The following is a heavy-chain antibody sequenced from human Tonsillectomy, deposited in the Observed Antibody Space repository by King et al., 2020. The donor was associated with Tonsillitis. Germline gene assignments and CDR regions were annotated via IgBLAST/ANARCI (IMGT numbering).Heavy chain of an antibody. CDR1: GGSVSSGSYY. J-gene: IGHJ4*02. CDR2: IYYSGST. D-gene: IGHD1-26*01. CDR3: ARMWEWIPDY. V-gene: IGHV4-61*01. Sequence: QLQESGPGLVKPSETLSLTCTVSGGSVSSGSYYWSWIRQPPGKVLEWIGYIYYSGSTNYNPSLNSRVTISVDTSKSQFSLKLSSVTAADTAVYYCARMWEWIPDYWGQGTLVTVSS.